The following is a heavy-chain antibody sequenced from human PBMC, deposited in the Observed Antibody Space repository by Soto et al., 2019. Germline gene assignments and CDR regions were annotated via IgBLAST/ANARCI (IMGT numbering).Heavy chain of an antibody. V-gene: IGHV1-18*04. CDR2: ISAYNGNT. Sequence: QVQLVQSGAEVKKPGASVKVSCKASGYTFTSYGISWVRQAPGQGLEWMGWISAYNGNTNYAQKLQGRVTMTTDTSPSTAYMELRSLRSDDTAVYYCARDPPKGYSSSLEPSDYWGQGTLVTVSS. CDR1: GYTFTSYG. CDR3: ARDPPKGYSSSLEPSDY. J-gene: IGHJ4*02. D-gene: IGHD6-13*01.